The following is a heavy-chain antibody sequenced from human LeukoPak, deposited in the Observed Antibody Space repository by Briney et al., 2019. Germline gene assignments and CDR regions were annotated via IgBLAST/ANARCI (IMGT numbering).Heavy chain of an antibody. CDR1: GGSFSGYY. Sequence: SETLSLTCAVYGGSFSGYYWSWIRQPPGKGLEWIGYIYYSGSTNYNPSLKSRVTISVDTSKNQFSLKLSSVTAADTAVYYCARGTGYSGYDGGGFDYWGQGTLVTVSS. D-gene: IGHD5-12*01. CDR2: IYYSGST. V-gene: IGHV4-59*08. CDR3: ARGTGYSGYDGGGFDY. J-gene: IGHJ4*02.